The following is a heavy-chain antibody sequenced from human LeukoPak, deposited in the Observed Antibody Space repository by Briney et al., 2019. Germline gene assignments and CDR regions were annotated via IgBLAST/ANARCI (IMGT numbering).Heavy chain of an antibody. J-gene: IGHJ3*02. V-gene: IGHV4-4*07. Sequence: PSETLSLTCAVSGASITSCYWSWVRQSAGKGLEWIGRLYTTGTTNYNPSLKSRVTMSGDSSKNQLSLTLTSVTTADTAVYYCVRDGANWEEPNDAFDTWGQGTPLTVSS. D-gene: IGHD1-26*01. CDR1: GASITSCY. CDR3: VRDGANWEEPNDAFDT. CDR2: LYTTGTT.